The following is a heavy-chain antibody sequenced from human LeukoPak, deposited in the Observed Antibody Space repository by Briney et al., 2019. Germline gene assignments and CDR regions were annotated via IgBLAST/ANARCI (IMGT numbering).Heavy chain of an antibody. V-gene: IGHV4-61*02. CDR1: GGSISSGSYY. CDR3: ARSFSEKFYFES. Sequence: PSETLSLTCTVSGGSISSGSYYWSWIRQPAGKGLEWIGRIYTSGSTNYNPSLKSRVTISVDTSKNQFSLKLSSVTAADTAVYYCARSFSEKFYFESWGQGTLVTVSS. D-gene: IGHD1-26*01. CDR2: IYTSGST. J-gene: IGHJ4*02.